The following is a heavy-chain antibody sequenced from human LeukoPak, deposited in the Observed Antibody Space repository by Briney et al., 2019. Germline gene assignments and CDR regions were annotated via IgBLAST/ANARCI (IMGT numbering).Heavy chain of an antibody. V-gene: IGHV3-30*03. D-gene: IGHD6-13*01. J-gene: IGHJ4*02. CDR2: ISYDATDN. Sequence: PGGSLRLSCAASGFTFSSYGMHWVRQAPAKGLEWVAVISYDATDNYYADSVKGRFTLSRDNSKNTLYLQTNTLRAEDTAVYYCARASSSYFYYFDYWGQGTLVTVSS. CDR3: ARASSSYFYYFDY. CDR1: GFTFSSYG.